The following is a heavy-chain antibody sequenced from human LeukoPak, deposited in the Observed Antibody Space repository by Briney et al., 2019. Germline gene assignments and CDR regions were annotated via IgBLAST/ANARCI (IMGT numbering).Heavy chain of an antibody. V-gene: IGHV1-69*04. D-gene: IGHD3-3*01. CDR2: ILPIIHIP. Sequence: ASVKVSCKASGGTFGTYTISWVRQAPGQGLEWMGRILPIIHIPEYAQKFQDRATITADTSTNTAYMELGSLRSEDTAVYYCARETEDDSIFGVVFGPLDYWGQGTLVTVSS. CDR3: ARETEDDSIFGVVFGPLDY. CDR1: GGTFGTYT. J-gene: IGHJ4*02.